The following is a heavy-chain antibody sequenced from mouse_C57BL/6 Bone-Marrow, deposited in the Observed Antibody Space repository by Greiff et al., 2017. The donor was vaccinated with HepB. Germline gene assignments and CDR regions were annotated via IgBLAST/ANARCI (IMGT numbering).Heavy chain of an antibody. J-gene: IGHJ3*01. Sequence: VQLQQSGPVLVKPGASVKMSCKASGYTFTDYYMNWVKQSHGKSLEWIGVINPYNGGTSYNQKFKGKATLTVDKSSSTAYMELNSLTSEDSAVYYCANGNFPWFAYWGQGTLGTVSA. CDR2: INPYNGGT. CDR1: GYTFTDYY. V-gene: IGHV1-19*01. D-gene: IGHD2-1*01. CDR3: ANGNFPWFAY.